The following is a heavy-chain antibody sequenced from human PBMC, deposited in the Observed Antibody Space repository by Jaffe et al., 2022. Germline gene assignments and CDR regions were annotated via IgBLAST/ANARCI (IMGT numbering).Heavy chain of an antibody. D-gene: IGHD5-18*01. J-gene: IGHJ4*02. CDR3: ARDLVDTAMVLPFDY. CDR1: GYTFTSYY. Sequence: QVQLVQSGAEVKKPGASVKVSCKASGYTFTSYYMHWVRQAPGQGLEWMGIINPSGGSTSYAQKFQGRVTMTRDTSTSTVYMELSSLRSEDTAVYYCARDLVDTAMVLPFDYWGQGTLVTVSS. V-gene: IGHV1-46*01. CDR2: INPSGGST.